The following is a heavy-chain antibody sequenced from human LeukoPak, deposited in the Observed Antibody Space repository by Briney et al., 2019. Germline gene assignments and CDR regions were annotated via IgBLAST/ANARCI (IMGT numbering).Heavy chain of an antibody. D-gene: IGHD6-6*01. J-gene: IGHJ4*02. Sequence: PSETLSLTCAVYGGSFSGYYWSWIRQPPGKGLEWIGEINHSGSTNYNPSLKSRVTISVDTSKNQFSLKLSSVTAADTAVYYCARLEYSSSWVDYWGQGTLVTVSS. CDR3: ARLEYSSSWVDY. CDR1: GGSFSGYY. V-gene: IGHV4-34*01. CDR2: INHSGST.